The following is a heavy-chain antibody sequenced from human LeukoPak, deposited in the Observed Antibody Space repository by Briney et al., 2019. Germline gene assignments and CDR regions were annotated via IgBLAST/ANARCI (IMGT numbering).Heavy chain of an antibody. Sequence: PGGSLRLSCAASGFTFSSYSMNWVRQAPGKGLEGISSISSSSSDIYYADSVKGRFTISRDNAKNSLYLQMNSLRAEDTAVYYCARDLRYFWSGYYRDYYYYGMDVWGQGTTVTVSS. J-gene: IGHJ6*02. D-gene: IGHD3-3*01. CDR2: ISSSSSDI. V-gene: IGHV3-21*01. CDR1: GFTFSSYS. CDR3: ARDLRYFWSGYYRDYYYYGMDV.